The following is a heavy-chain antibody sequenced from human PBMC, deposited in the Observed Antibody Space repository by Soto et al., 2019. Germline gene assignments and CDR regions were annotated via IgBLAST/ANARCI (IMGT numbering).Heavy chain of an antibody. D-gene: IGHD3-22*01. CDR2: ISSSSSYI. CDR3: ARDFSMVVVAPGY. V-gene: IGHV3-21*01. Sequence: PGGSLRLSCAASGFTFSSYSMNWVRQAPGKGLEWVSSISSSSSYIYYADSVKGRFTISRDNAKNSLYLQMNSLRAEDTAVYHCARDFSMVVVAPGYWGQGTLVTVSS. J-gene: IGHJ4*02. CDR1: GFTFSSYS.